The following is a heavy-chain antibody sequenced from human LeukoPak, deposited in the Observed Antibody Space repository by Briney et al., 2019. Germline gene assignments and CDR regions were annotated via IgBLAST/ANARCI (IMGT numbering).Heavy chain of an antibody. CDR2: IRSKDNSYAT. CDR3: TRKVINGWFDP. CDR1: GLTFSGSD. J-gene: IGHJ5*02. D-gene: IGHD3-22*01. Sequence: GGSLRLSCAASGLTFSGSDMHWVRQASGKGLEWVGRIRSKDNSYATAYAASVKGRFTISRDDSKNTAYLQMNSLKTEDTAVYNCTRKVINGWFDPWGQGTLVTVSS. V-gene: IGHV3-73*01.